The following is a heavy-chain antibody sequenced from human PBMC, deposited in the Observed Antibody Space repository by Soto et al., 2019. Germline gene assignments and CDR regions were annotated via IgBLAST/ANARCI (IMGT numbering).Heavy chain of an antibody. CDR1: GYSISSGYY. Sequence: SETLSLTCAVSGYSISSGYYWGWIRQPPGKGLEWIGSIYHSGSTYYNPSLKSRVTISVDTSKNQFSLKLSSVTAADTAVYYCAGERGLGIVVVTAIPSQYYFDYWGQGTLVTVSS. D-gene: IGHD2-21*02. CDR2: IYHSGST. J-gene: IGHJ4*02. CDR3: AGERGLGIVVVTAIPSQYYFDY. V-gene: IGHV4-38-2*02.